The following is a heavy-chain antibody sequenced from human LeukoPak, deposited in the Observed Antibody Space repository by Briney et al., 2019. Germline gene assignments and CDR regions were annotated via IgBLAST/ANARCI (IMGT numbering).Heavy chain of an antibody. Sequence: SETLSLTCAVYGGSFSGYYWSWIRQPPGKGLEWIGEINHSGSTNYNPSLKSRVTISVDTSKNQFSLKLSSVTAADTAVYYCARGGLLWFGELLSPSDYWGQGTLVTVSS. D-gene: IGHD3-10*01. CDR1: GGSFSGYY. V-gene: IGHV4-34*01. CDR2: INHSGST. J-gene: IGHJ4*02. CDR3: ARGGLLWFGELLSPSDY.